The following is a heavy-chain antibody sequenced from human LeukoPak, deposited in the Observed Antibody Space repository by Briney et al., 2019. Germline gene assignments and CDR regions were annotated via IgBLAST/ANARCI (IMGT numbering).Heavy chain of an antibody. CDR3: AKSPVYGYCSGGSCYWRGYFDY. V-gene: IGHV3-23*01. Sequence: GGSLRLSCAASGFTFSSYGMSWVRLAPGGGLEWVSAISGSGGSTYYADSVNGRFTISRDNSKNTLYLQMNSLRAEDTAVYYCAKSPVYGYCSGGSCYWRGYFDYWDQGTLVTVSS. J-gene: IGHJ4*02. D-gene: IGHD2-15*01. CDR1: GFTFSSYG. CDR2: ISGSGGST.